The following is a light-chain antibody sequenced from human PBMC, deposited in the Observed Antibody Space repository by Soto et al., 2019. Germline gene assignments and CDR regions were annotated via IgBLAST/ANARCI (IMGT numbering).Light chain of an antibody. V-gene: IGKV2-28*01. CDR2: LGS. J-gene: IGKJ5*01. Sequence: EIVMTQSPLTLPVTPGEPASMSCRSSQSLLYNNTFNYLDWYLQKPGQSPHLLIYLGSNRAPGVPDRFSGSGSGTDFSLKISRVEAEDVGTYYCMQALQSLTFGQGTRLEIK. CDR1: QSLLYNNTFNY. CDR3: MQALQSLT.